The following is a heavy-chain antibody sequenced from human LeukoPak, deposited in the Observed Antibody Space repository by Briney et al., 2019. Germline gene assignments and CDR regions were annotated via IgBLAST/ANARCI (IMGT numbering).Heavy chain of an antibody. J-gene: IGHJ3*02. Sequence: ASVKVSCKASGYTFTNYDINWVRQATGQGLEWMGWMNPNSGNTGYAQKFQGRVTITRNTSISTAYMELSSLRSEDTAVYYCARTLDYGDPDAFDIWGQGTMVTVSS. CDR3: ARTLDYGDPDAFDI. V-gene: IGHV1-8*01. CDR1: GYTFTNYD. CDR2: MNPNSGNT. D-gene: IGHD4-17*01.